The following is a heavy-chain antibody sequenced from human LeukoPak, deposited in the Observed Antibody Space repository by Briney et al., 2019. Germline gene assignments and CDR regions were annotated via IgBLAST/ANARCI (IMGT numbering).Heavy chain of an antibody. D-gene: IGHD6-6*01. J-gene: IGHJ4*02. CDR2: ISSTGGTT. V-gene: IGHV3-21*01. CDR1: GITFSSYG. Sequence: GGTLRLSCAASGITFSSYGMSWVRQAPGKGLEWVSSISSTGGTTYYADSVKGRFIISRDNAKNSLYLQMNILRAEDTAVYYCARVRIAAKYCFDYWGQGTLVTVSS. CDR3: ARVRIAAKYCFDY.